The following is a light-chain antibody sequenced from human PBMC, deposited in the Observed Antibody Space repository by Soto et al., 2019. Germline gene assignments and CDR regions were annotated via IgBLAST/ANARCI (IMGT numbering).Light chain of an antibody. CDR2: DAS. J-gene: IGKJ1*01. V-gene: IGKV1-5*01. CDR1: QSVTSW. CDR3: HHYNSYPGT. Sequence: DVQMTQSPSTLSASVGDRVTITCRASQSVTSWLAWYHQKPGKAPKVLIYDASSLESGVPSRFSGSGSGTEFTLTISSLHPDDFATYYCHHYNSYPGTFGQGTKVEIK.